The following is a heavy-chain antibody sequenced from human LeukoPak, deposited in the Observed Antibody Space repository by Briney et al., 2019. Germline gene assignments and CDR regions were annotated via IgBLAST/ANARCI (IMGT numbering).Heavy chain of an antibody. J-gene: IGHJ3*02. D-gene: IGHD3-22*01. CDR1: GYTFTGYY. V-gene: IGHV1-2*02. Sequence: ASVKLSCKASGYTFTGYYMHWVRQAPGQGLVWMGWINPNSGGTNYAQKFQDRVTMTRDTSISTAYMELSRLISGDTAVYYCARDRDYYDSSGYYYVDAFDIWGQGTMVTVSS. CDR3: ARDRDYYDSSGYYYVDAFDI. CDR2: INPNSGGT.